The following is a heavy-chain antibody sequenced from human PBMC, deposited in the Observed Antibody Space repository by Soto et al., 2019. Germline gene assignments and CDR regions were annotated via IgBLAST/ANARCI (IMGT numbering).Heavy chain of an antibody. Sequence: PGGSLRLSCAASGFTFSSYSMNWVRQAPGKGLEWVSSISSSSSYIYYADSVKGRFTISRDNAKNSLYLQMNSLRAEDTAVHYCARDPGQQWLPNYYYYYMDVWGKGTTVTVSS. CDR2: ISSSSSYI. CDR1: GFTFSSYS. D-gene: IGHD6-19*01. V-gene: IGHV3-21*01. CDR3: ARDPGQQWLPNYYYYYMDV. J-gene: IGHJ6*03.